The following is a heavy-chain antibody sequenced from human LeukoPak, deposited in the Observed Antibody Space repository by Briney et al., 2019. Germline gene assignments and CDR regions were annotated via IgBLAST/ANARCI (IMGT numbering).Heavy chain of an antibody. V-gene: IGHV4-59*01. CDR2: ISYTGST. D-gene: IGHD3-22*01. J-gene: IGHJ4*02. CDR1: GGSISGYY. CDR3: ARGADSSGLFDY. Sequence: PSETLSLTRTVSGGSISGYYWNWIRQPPGKGLEYIGYISYTGSTNYNPSLKSRVTISVDTSKNQFSLKLSSVTAADTAVYYCARGADSSGLFDYWGQGTLVTVSS.